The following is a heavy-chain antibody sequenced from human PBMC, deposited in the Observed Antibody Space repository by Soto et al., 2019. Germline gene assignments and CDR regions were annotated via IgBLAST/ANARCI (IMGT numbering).Heavy chain of an antibody. CDR2: ISAYNGNT. D-gene: IGHD5-18*01. CDR1: GYTFTSYG. J-gene: IGHJ6*02. CDR3: ARVKYSPPYYSYDGMDV. Sequence: QVQLVQSGAEVKKPGASVKVSCKASGYTFTSYGISWVRQAPGQGLEWMGWISAYNGNTNYAQKLQGRVTMTTDTSTSTAYMELRSLRSDDTAVYYCARVKYSPPYYSYDGMDVWGQGTTVTVSS. V-gene: IGHV1-18*01.